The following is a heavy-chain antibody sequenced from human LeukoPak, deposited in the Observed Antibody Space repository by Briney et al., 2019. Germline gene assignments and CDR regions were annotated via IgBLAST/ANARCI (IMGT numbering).Heavy chain of an antibody. CDR3: ARDWGYCSGGSCYDLDAFDI. CDR1: GGSISSGSYY. CDR2: IYTSGST. D-gene: IGHD2-15*01. Sequence: PSQTLSLTCTASGGSISSGSYYWSWIRQPAGKELEWIVRIYTSGSTNYNPSLKSRVTISVDTSKNQFSLKLSSVTAADTAVYYCARDWGYCSGGSCYDLDAFDIWGQGTMVTVSS. J-gene: IGHJ3*02. V-gene: IGHV4-61*02.